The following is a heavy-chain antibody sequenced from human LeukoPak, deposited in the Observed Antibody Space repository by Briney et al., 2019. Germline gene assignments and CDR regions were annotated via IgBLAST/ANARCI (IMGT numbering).Heavy chain of an antibody. CDR1: GYTFTGYY. Sequence: ASVKVSCKSSGYTFTGYYMHWVRQAPGQGLEWMGWINPNSGGTNYAQKFQGRVTMTRDTSISTAYIELSRLRSDDPAVYYCASVIAAAGIGLYYFDYWGQGTLVTVSS. V-gene: IGHV1-2*02. D-gene: IGHD6-13*01. J-gene: IGHJ4*02. CDR3: ASVIAAAGIGLYYFDY. CDR2: INPNSGGT.